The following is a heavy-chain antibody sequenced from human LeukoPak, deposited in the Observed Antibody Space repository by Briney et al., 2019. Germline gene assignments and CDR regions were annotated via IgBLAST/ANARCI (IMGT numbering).Heavy chain of an antibody. CDR3: ARVTGSRGFDP. Sequence: GASVKVSYTASGYTFTSYDINWVRQATGQGLEWMGWMNPNSGNTGYAQKFQGRVTKTRNTSITTAYMELSSLRSEDTAVYYCARVTGSRGFDPWGQGTLVTVSS. CDR2: MNPNSGNT. D-gene: IGHD3-9*01. V-gene: IGHV1-8*01. CDR1: GYTFTSYD. J-gene: IGHJ5*02.